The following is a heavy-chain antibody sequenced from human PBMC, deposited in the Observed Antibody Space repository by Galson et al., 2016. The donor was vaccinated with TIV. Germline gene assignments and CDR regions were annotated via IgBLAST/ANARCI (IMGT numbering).Heavy chain of an antibody. V-gene: IGHV5-51*01. J-gene: IGHJ3*01. CDR2: VYPRDSDA. CDR3: ARRSDMTTITGGFDAYDV. D-gene: IGHD5-24*01. CDR1: GYNFATYW. Sequence: QSGAEVKKPGESLKISCKGSGYNFATYWIGWVRQMPGKGLEWMGKVYPRDSDARYSPSFKDQVTFSGDTSTNTAYLQWLNLRASDSGIYYCARRSDMTTITGGFDAYDVWGQGTMVTVSS.